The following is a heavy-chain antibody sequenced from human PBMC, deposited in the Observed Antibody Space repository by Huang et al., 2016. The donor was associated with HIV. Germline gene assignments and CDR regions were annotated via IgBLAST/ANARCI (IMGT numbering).Heavy chain of an antibody. CDR2: VNDGGDS. CDR1: GESLGTYY. CDR3: ARRFRVAATRKWFDP. J-gene: IGHJ5*02. D-gene: IGHD3-10*01. V-gene: IGHV4-34*01. Sequence: QVQLQQWGAGLLKPSETLALTCAVYGESLGTYYWAWIRRPPGKGRQWIGEVNDGGDSNYKPSLESRVTISVDTSRNQVSLTLTSMTAADTATYYCARRFRVAATRKWFDPWGQGTLVIVSS.